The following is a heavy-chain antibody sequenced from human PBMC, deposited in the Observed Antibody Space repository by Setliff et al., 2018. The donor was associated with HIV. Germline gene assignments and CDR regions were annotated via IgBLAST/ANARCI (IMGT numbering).Heavy chain of an antibody. Sequence: PSETLSLTCTVSGGSISSGRYYWSWIRQPPGKGLEWIGYIYSTGSTNYNPSLKSRVTISVDTSKNQFSLQLSSVTAADTAVYYCARVQWDPLYVPDAFDIWGQGIMVTVSS. J-gene: IGHJ3*02. CDR1: GGSISSGRYY. CDR2: IYSTGST. V-gene: IGHV4-61*01. D-gene: IGHD1-26*01. CDR3: ARVQWDPLYVPDAFDI.